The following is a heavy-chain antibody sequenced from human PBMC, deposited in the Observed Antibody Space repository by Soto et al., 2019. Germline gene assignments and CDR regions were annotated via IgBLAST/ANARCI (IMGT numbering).Heavy chain of an antibody. CDR3: ARLQGSSRFVRYPPPLIDY. J-gene: IGHJ4*02. V-gene: IGHV4-59*08. CDR2: IYYSGST. CDR1: GVSISSYY. D-gene: IGHD6-6*01. Sequence: SETLSLTCSVTGVSISSYYLSWIRQPPGKGLEWIGYIYYSGSTNYNPSLKSRVTISGDTSKNQFSLKLSSVTAADTAVYYCARLQGSSRFVRYPPPLIDYWGQGTLVTVSS.